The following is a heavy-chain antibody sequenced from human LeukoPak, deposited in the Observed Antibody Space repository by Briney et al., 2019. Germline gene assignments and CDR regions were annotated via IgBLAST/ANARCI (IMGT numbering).Heavy chain of an antibody. CDR3: ARWGATGYGDY. V-gene: IGHV3-48*03. Sequence: PGGSLRLSCAASGVTFSSYGMNWVRQAPGKGLGWVSYISDSSSTIYYADSVKGRLTISRDNAKNSLYLQMNSLRAEDTAVYYCARWGATGYGDYWGQGTLVTVSS. CDR1: GVTFSSYG. CDR2: ISDSSSTI. J-gene: IGHJ4*02. D-gene: IGHD3-9*01.